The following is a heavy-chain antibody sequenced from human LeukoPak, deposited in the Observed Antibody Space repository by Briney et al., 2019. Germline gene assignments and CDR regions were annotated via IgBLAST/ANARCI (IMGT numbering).Heavy chain of an antibody. D-gene: IGHD4-17*01. J-gene: IGHJ4*02. CDR1: GFTFSNYW. V-gene: IGHV3-7*01. CDR2: IKQDGSEK. CDR3: AREEYGDHLW. Sequence: GGSLRLSCAASGFTFSNYWVSWVRQAPGKRLEWVANIKQDGSEKYYVDSVKGRLTISRDNAKNSLYLQMNSLRAEDTAVYYCAREEYGDHLWWGQGTLVTVSS.